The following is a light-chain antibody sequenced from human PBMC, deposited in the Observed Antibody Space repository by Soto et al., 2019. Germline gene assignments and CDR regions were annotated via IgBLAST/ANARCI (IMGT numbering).Light chain of an antibody. Sequence: EIVMTQSPATLSVSPGERATLSCRASQSVRSNLAWYQQKPGQGPRLLIYGASTRATGIPARFSGSGSGTEFNLTISSLQSEDIAVYYCQQYNNWPPLTFGGGTKVEIK. CDR3: QQYNNWPPLT. V-gene: IGKV3-15*01. CDR2: GAS. J-gene: IGKJ4*01. CDR1: QSVRSN.